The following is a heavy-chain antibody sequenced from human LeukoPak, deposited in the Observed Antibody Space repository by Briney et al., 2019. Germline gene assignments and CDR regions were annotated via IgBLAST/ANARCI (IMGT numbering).Heavy chain of an antibody. D-gene: IGHD2-2*02. CDR3: ARVSLDCSSTSCYSAFDI. J-gene: IGHJ3*02. V-gene: IGHV3-48*01. CDR1: GFTFNYYW. Sequence: PGGSLRLSCAASGFTFNYYWMTWVRQAPGKGLEWVSYISSSSSTIYYADSVKGRFTISRDNAKNSLYLQMNSLRAEDTAVYYCARVSLDCSSTSCYSAFDIWGQGTMVTVSS. CDR2: ISSSSSTI.